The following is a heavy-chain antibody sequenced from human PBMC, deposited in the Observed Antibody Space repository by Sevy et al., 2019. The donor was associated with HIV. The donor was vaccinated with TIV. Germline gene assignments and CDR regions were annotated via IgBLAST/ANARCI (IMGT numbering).Heavy chain of an antibody. D-gene: IGHD5-18*01. Sequence: GGSLRLSCAASGFTFSNYAMSWVRQTPGKGLEWVSAISGSADATYYTDSVKGRFTISRDNSKNTVYLQTNSLRAEDTAVYYCVKEVSQYSYSDYWGQRTLVTISS. CDR3: VKEVSQYSYSDY. CDR1: GFTFSNYA. V-gene: IGHV3-23*01. CDR2: ISGSADAT. J-gene: IGHJ4*02.